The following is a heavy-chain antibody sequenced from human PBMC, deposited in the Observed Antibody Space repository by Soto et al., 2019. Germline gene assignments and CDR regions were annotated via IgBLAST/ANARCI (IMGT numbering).Heavy chain of an antibody. CDR2: IYWDDDK. Sequence: SGPTLVNPTQTLTLACTFSGFSLSTSGVGVGWIRQPPGKALEWLALIYWDDDKRYSPSLKSRLTITKDTSKNQVVLTMTNMDPVDTATYYCAHNSHLGYYDFWSGYSDYYYYYMDVWGKGTTVTVSS. CDR1: GFSLSTSGVG. CDR3: AHNSHLGYYDFWSGYSDYYYYYMDV. J-gene: IGHJ6*03. V-gene: IGHV2-5*02. D-gene: IGHD3-3*01.